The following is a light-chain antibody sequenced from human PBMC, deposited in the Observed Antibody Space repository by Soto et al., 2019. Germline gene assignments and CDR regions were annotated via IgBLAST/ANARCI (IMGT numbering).Light chain of an antibody. CDR2: GAS. CDR1: QGVSANH. CDR3: QQYSRSPFT. J-gene: IGKJ3*01. V-gene: IGKV3-20*01. Sequence: DIVLTQPPVTLSLSPGERATLSCRASQGVSANHLTWYQQKPGQAPRLLMCGASTRATGIPDRFSGSGSGTDFTLTISRLEPEDFAVYFCQQYSRSPFTFGPGTKV.